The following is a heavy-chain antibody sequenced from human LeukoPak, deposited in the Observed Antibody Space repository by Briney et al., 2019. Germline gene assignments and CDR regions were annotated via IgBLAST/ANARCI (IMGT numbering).Heavy chain of an antibody. CDR1: GYTFTGYY. Sequence: ASVKVSCKASGYTFTGYYMHWVRQAPGQGLEWMGRIDPNNGATNYAQKLQGRVTITGDTSISTAYMELSSLRSDDTAVYYCTRETGSYHGNDYWGQGTLVTVSS. CDR2: IDPNNGAT. V-gene: IGHV1-2*06. J-gene: IGHJ4*02. CDR3: TRETGSYHGNDY. D-gene: IGHD1-26*01.